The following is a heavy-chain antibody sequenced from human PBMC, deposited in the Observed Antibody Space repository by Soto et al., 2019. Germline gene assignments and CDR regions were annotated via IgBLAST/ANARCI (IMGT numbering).Heavy chain of an antibody. Sequence: QLQLQESGPGLVKPSETLSLTCAVSGGSISSTTYYWAWIRQPPGKGLEWVATIYYSGATYYNPSLKSRLTISIDPSKNQFSLRLSSVTAADTAMYYCARYYDTSNRPYFHHWGQGTRVTVSS. CDR2: IYYSGAT. CDR3: ARYYDTSNRPYFHH. D-gene: IGHD3-22*01. J-gene: IGHJ1*01. V-gene: IGHV4-39*01. CDR1: GGSISSTTYY.